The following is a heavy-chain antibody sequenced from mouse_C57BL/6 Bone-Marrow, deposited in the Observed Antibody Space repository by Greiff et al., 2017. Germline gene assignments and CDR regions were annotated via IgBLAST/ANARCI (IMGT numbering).Heavy chain of an antibody. J-gene: IGHJ3*01. Sequence: QVQLKQSGAELVRPGASVTLSCKASGYTFTDYEMHWVKQTPVHGLEWIGAIDPETGGTAYNQKFKGKAILTADKSSSTAYMELLSLTSEDSAVYYCTIYGNGFAYWGQGTLVTVSA. V-gene: IGHV1-15*01. CDR2: IDPETGGT. CDR3: TIYGNGFAY. CDR1: GYTFTDYE. D-gene: IGHD2-1*01.